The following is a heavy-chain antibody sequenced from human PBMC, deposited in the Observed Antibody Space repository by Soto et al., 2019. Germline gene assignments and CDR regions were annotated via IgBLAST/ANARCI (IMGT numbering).Heavy chain of an antibody. Sequence: PSETLSRTCAVSGGNLSSHYWNWIRQPPGKGLDWIWYIYYSGSTNYNPSLKSRVTISVDTSKNQFSLKLSSVTAADTAVYYCSRSTNRWFGELFTYYYGMDVWGQGTTVTVSS. V-gene: IGHV4-59*11. D-gene: IGHD3-10*01. CDR3: SRSTNRWFGELFTYYYGMDV. CDR1: GGNLSSHY. CDR2: IYYSGST. J-gene: IGHJ6*02.